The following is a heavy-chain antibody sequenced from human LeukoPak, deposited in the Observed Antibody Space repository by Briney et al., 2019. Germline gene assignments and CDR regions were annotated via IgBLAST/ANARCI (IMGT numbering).Heavy chain of an antibody. CDR2: IYGGDNT. J-gene: IGHJ4*02. V-gene: IGHV3-66*01. CDR1: GFTFDDYG. Sequence: GGSLRLSCAASGFTFDDYGMSWVRQAPGKGLEWVAIIYGGDNTYYANSVKGRFTISRDNSKNTLYFQMNSMRAEDTAVYYCARVHGFLYYFDYWGQGTLVTVSS. CDR3: ARVHGFLYYFDY. D-gene: IGHD4-17*01.